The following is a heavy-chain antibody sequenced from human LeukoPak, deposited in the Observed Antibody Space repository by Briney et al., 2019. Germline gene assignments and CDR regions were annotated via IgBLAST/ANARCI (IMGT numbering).Heavy chain of an antibody. CDR2: ISAYNGNT. CDR1: GYTFTSYG. V-gene: IGHV1-18*01. D-gene: IGHD3-10*01. Sequence: ASVKVSCKASGYTFTSYGISWVRQAPEQGLEWMGWISAYNGNTNYAQKLQGRVTMTTDTSTSTAYMELRSLRSDDTAVYYCARDITSPITMVRGDFDYWGQGTLVTVSS. CDR3: ARDITSPITMVRGDFDY. J-gene: IGHJ4*02.